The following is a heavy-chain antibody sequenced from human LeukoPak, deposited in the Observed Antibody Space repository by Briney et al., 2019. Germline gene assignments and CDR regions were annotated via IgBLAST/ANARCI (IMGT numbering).Heavy chain of an antibody. J-gene: IGHJ3*02. CDR3: ARASLSNYYDSSGYQRTDAFDI. V-gene: IGHV4-39*01. Sequence: SETLSLTCTVSGGSISSSSYYWGWIRQPPGKGLEWIGSIYYSGSTYYNPSLKSRVTISVDTSKSQFSLKLSSVTAADTAVYYCARASLSNYYDSSGYQRTDAFDIWGQGTMVTVSS. CDR2: IYYSGST. CDR1: GGSISSSSYY. D-gene: IGHD3-22*01.